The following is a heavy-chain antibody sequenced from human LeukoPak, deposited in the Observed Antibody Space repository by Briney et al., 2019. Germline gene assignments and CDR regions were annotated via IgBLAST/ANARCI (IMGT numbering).Heavy chain of an antibody. D-gene: IGHD6-13*01. CDR2: ISGSGGST. Sequence: PGGSLRLSCAASGFTFSSYAMSWVRQAPGKGLEWVSGISGSGGSTYYADSVKGRFTISRDNSKNTLFLQMNSLRAEDTAIYYCAKDFSAGTYFDYWGQGTLVTVSS. CDR1: GFTFSSYA. V-gene: IGHV3-23*01. J-gene: IGHJ4*02. CDR3: AKDFSAGTYFDY.